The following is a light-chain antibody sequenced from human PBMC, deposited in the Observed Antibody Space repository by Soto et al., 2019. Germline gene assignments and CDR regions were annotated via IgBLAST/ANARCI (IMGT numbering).Light chain of an antibody. Sequence: QSVLTQPASVSGSPGQSITISCTGTSSDVGGYNYVSWYQQHPDKAPKLMIYEVSNRPSGVSNRFSGSKSGHTASLTISGLQSDDEADYFCTSYTSYRTLDVFGTGTKLTVL. V-gene: IGLV2-14*01. J-gene: IGLJ1*01. CDR3: TSYTSYRTLDV. CDR1: SSDVGGYNY. CDR2: EVS.